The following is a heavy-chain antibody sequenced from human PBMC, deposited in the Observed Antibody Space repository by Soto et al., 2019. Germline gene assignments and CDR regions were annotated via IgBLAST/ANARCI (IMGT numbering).Heavy chain of an antibody. D-gene: IGHD3-3*01. Sequence: GESLKISCKGSGYSFTSYWIGWVRQMPGKGLEWMGIIYPDDSETKYSPSFEGQVTISVDKSISTAYLQWGSLKASDTAMYYCASPVECASQKESPGDTDVWGKAPTVSVS. J-gene: IGHJ6*03. CDR2: IYPDDSET. CDR1: GYSFTSYW. V-gene: IGHV5-51*01. CDR3: ASPVECASQKESPGDTDV.